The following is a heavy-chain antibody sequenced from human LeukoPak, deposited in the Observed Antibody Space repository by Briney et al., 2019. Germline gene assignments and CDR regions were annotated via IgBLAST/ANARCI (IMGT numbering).Heavy chain of an antibody. CDR3: AKDLGLWSGYTSDY. CDR1: GFTFSSYA. CDR2: ISSSGANI. J-gene: IGHJ4*02. Sequence: GGSLTLSCTASGFTFSSYAMSWVRRAPGKGLEWVSAISSSGANINYADSVKGRFTISRDNSRNTLYLQMNSLRAEDTAVYYCAKDLGLWSGYTSDYWGQGTLVTVSS. D-gene: IGHD3-3*01. V-gene: IGHV3-23*01.